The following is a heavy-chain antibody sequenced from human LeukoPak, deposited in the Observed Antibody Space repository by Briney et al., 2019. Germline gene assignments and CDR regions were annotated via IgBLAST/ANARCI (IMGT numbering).Heavy chain of an antibody. CDR2: IYSGGST. D-gene: IGHD6-19*01. CDR3: ASSWYSSGWYHYYYGMDV. Sequence: GGSLRLSCAASGFTVSSNYMSWVRQAPGKGLEWVSVIYSGGSTYYADSVKGRFTISRHNSKNTLYLQMNSLRAEDTAVYYCASSWYSSGWYHYYYGMDVWGQGTTVTVSS. CDR1: GFTVSSNY. V-gene: IGHV3-53*04. J-gene: IGHJ6*02.